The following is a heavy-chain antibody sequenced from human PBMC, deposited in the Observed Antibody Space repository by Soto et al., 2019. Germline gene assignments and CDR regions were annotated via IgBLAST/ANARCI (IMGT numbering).Heavy chain of an antibody. V-gene: IGHV4-39*01. CDR3: ASPPDYGDYARPHYYYYYMDV. Sequence: PSETLSLTCTVSGDSVSSSSYYWGWVRQPPGKGLEWIGSVYYSGSTYYNPSLKSRVTISVDTSKNQFSLKLSSVTAADTAVYYCASPPDYGDYARPHYYYYYMDVWGKGTTVTVSS. CDR1: GDSVSSSSYY. CDR2: VYYSGST. J-gene: IGHJ6*03. D-gene: IGHD4-17*01.